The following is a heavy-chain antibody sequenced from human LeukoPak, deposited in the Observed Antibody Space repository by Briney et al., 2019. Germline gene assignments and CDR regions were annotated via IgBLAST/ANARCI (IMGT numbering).Heavy chain of an antibody. CDR3: ATYSSLNAREFQY. V-gene: IGHV3-7*01. D-gene: IGHD3-22*01. CDR2: IKTDGSEK. CDR1: GFTFSNYW. Sequence: GRSLRLSCEGSGFTFSNYWMSWVRQAPGKGLEWVANIKTDGSEKYYVDSVKGRFTISRDNAKNSLYLQMNSLRAEDTAVYYCATYSSLNAREFQYWGQGTLVTVSS. J-gene: IGHJ1*01.